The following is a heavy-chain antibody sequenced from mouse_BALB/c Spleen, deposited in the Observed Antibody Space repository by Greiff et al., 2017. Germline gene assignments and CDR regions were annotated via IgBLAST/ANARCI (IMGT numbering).Heavy chain of an antibody. J-gene: IGHJ2*01. Sequence: QVQLQQPGAELVKPGASVKLSCKASGYTFTNYWMHWVKQRPGQGLEWIGEINPSNGRTNYNEKFKSKATLTVDKSSSTAYMQLSSLTSEDSAVYYCALNCCFDYRGQGTTLTVSA. D-gene: IGHD1-3*01. CDR2: INPSNGRT. V-gene: IGHV1S81*02. CDR1: GYTFTNYW. CDR3: ALNCCFDY.